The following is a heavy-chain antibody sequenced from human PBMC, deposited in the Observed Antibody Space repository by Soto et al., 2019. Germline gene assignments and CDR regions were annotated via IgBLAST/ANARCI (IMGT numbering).Heavy chain of an antibody. Sequence: GSLRLSCAASGCTFSSHAMSWVRQDPGKGLEWVSAIIGSGGSTYYADSVKGRFTISRYDSKNTLYLQMNSLRAEDTAVYYCGMGFDYWGQGSLVTVSS. CDR1: GCTFSSHA. CDR3: GMGFDY. V-gene: IGHV3-23*01. J-gene: IGHJ4*02. CDR2: IIGSGGST.